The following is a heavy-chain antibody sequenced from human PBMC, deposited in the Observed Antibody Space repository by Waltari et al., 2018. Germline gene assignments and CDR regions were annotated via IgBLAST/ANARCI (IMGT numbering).Heavy chain of an antibody. J-gene: IGHJ4*02. CDR2: ITYDGDEK. Sequence: QVQVVESGGSVIQPGRSLRISCAASGFAFSSSLMHWVRQAPGKGLEWVAVITYDGDEKYYADSVKGRFTISRDNSKNTVLLQMDRLTTEDTATYYCARGAGATERYYFDFWGQGTLVTVSS. V-gene: IGHV3-30*04. CDR1: GFAFSSSL. D-gene: IGHD1-26*01. CDR3: ARGAGATERYYFDF.